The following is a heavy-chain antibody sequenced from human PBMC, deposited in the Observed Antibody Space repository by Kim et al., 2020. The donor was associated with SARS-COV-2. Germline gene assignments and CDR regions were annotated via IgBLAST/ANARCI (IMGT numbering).Heavy chain of an antibody. J-gene: IGHJ3*02. V-gene: IGHV4-61*02. D-gene: IGHD3-22*01. CDR2: IYTSGST. Sequence: SETLSLTCTVSGGSISSGSYYWSWIRQPAGKGLEWIGRIYTSGSTNYNPSLKSRVTISVDTSKNQFSLKLSSVTAADTAVYYCARDFAGYSSSWYYYDSSGTRAPGAFDIWGQGTMVTVSS. CDR1: GGSISSGSYY. CDR3: ARDFAGYSSSWYYYDSSGTRAPGAFDI.